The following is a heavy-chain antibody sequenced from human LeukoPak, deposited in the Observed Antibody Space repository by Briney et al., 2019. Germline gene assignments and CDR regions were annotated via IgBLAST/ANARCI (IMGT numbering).Heavy chain of an antibody. CDR1: GYTFIDYY. CDR3: ARVNPPGITMIVDY. D-gene: IGHD3-22*01. CDR2: INPNSGGT. V-gene: IGHV1-2*06. J-gene: IGHJ4*02. Sequence: ASVKVSCKASGYTFIDYYMHWVRQAPGQGLEWLGRINPNSGGTNYAQKFQGRVTLTRDTSISTAYMELSSLKSDDTAVYYCARVNPPGITMIVDYWGQGTLVTVSS.